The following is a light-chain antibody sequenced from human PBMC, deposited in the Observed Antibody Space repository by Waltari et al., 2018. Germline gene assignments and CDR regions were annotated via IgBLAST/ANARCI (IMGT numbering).Light chain of an antibody. V-gene: IGKV1-33*01. CDR2: DAS. CDR1: QDISNY. CDR3: QQYDNLPLT. J-gene: IGKJ4*01. Sequence: DLQMTQSPSSLSASVGDSVTITCQASQDISNYLNWYQQEPGKAPKLLIYDASNVETGVPSRFSGSGSGTDFTFTISSLQPEDIATYYCQQYDNLPLTFGGGTKVEIK.